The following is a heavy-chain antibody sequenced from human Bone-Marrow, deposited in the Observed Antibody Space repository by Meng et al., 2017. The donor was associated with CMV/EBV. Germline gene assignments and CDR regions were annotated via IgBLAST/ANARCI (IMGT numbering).Heavy chain of an antibody. CDR3: ATEGCSSSSCFTPNAFDV. V-gene: IGHV3-15*01. CDR2: IKSKADGGTT. Sequence: LSLTCAASGFTFSSYSMNWVRQAPGKGLEWVVSIKSKADGGTTEYAAPVKGRFTITRDDSRKTVYLQMNSLRTEDTAVYYCATEGCSSSSCFTPNAFDVWGQGTMVTVSS. J-gene: IGHJ3*01. D-gene: IGHD2-2*02. CDR1: GFTFSSYS.